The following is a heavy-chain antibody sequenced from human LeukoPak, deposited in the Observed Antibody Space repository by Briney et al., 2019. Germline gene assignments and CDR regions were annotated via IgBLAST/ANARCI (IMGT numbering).Heavy chain of an antibody. CDR3: ARDQDYYYGMDV. V-gene: IGHV3-66*01. J-gene: IGHJ6*02. CDR1: RVTESSNY. CDR2: IYSGGGT. Sequence: WVTVRLSCEAPRVTESSNYLSWVRQDTGKGLEWVSVIYSGGGTYYADSVKGRFTISRDNSKNTLYLQMNSLRAEDTAVYYCARDQDYYYGMDVWGQGTTVTVSS.